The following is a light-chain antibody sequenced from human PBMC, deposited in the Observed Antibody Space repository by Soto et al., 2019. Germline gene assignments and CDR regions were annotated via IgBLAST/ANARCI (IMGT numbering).Light chain of an antibody. CDR2: KAS. CDR1: QSIGSW. CDR3: QHYNNYWWT. Sequence: DIQMTQSPSTLSASVGDRVTITCRASQSIGSWLAWYQQKPGMAPKLVIYKASSLESWVPSRFSGSGSGTEFTLTISSLQPDDFATYYCQHYNNYWWTFGQGTKVEIK. J-gene: IGKJ1*01. V-gene: IGKV1-5*03.